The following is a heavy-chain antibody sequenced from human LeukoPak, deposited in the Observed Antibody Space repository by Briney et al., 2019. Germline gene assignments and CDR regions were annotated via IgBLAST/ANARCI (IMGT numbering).Heavy chain of an antibody. J-gene: IGHJ4*02. Sequence: GRSLRLSCAASGFTFSSYGMHWVRQAPGKGLEWVAVISYDGSNKYYADSVKGRFTISRDNSKNTLYLQMNSLRAEDTAVYYCAKRDKGRGIYFDYWGQGTLVTVSS. CDR2: ISYDGSNK. V-gene: IGHV3-30*18. CDR3: AKRDKGRGIYFDY. CDR1: GFTFSSYG. D-gene: IGHD3-10*01.